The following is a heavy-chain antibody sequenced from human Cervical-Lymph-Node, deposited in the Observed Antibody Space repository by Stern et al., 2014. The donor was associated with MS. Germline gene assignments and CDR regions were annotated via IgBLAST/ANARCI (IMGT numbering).Heavy chain of an antibody. CDR2: ISSSRSYI. Sequence: EVQLVESGGGLVQPGGSLRLSCSASGFTFINYGMNWVRQAPGRGLGWISYISSSRSYIYFADSVKGRFTISRDNAKNSLNLQMNSLRAEDTAVYYCARDMGITGYYFDCWGQGTLVTVSS. CDR3: ARDMGITGYYFDC. V-gene: IGHV3-48*01. J-gene: IGHJ4*02. D-gene: IGHD6-13*01. CDR1: GFTFINYG.